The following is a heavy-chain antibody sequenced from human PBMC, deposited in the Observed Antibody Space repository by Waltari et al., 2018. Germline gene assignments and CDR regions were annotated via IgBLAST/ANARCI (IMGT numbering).Heavy chain of an antibody. D-gene: IGHD3-22*01. CDR2: IYSGGST. CDR1: GFTFSSYA. V-gene: IGHV3-23*03. CDR3: ARGYDSQLYYFDY. Sequence: EVQLLESGGGLVQPGGSLRLSCAASGFTFSSYAMSWVRQAPGKGLEWVSVIYSGGSTYYADSVKGRFTIARDNSKNTLYLQMNSLRAEDTAVYYCARGYDSQLYYFDYWGQGTLVTVSS. J-gene: IGHJ4*02.